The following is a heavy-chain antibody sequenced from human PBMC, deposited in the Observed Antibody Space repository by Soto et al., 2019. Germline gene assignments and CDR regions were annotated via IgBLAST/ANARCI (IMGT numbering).Heavy chain of an antibody. Sequence: PGGSLRLSCAASGFTFSNYAMSWVRQAPGKGLEWVSAISGSGGSTYYADSVKGRFTISRDNSKNTLYLQMNSLRAEDTAVYYCAKFFYGSGSYPQAYYYYGMDVWGQGTTVTVSS. CDR2: ISGSGGST. CDR3: AKFFYGSGSYPQAYYYYGMDV. J-gene: IGHJ6*02. V-gene: IGHV3-23*01. CDR1: GFTFSNYA. D-gene: IGHD3-10*01.